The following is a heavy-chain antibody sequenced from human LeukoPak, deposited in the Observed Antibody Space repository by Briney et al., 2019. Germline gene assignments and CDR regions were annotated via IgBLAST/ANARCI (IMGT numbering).Heavy chain of an antibody. CDR3: AKDRGYYDSSGFDY. CDR1: GFTFSNAW. V-gene: IGHV3-15*07. Sequence: GGSLRLSCAASGFTFSNAWTNWVRQAPGKGLEWVGRIKSKTDGGTTDYAAPVKGRFTISRDNSKNTLYLQMNSLRAEDTAVYYCAKDRGYYDSSGFDYWGQGTLVTVSS. CDR2: IKSKTDGGTT. J-gene: IGHJ4*02. D-gene: IGHD3-22*01.